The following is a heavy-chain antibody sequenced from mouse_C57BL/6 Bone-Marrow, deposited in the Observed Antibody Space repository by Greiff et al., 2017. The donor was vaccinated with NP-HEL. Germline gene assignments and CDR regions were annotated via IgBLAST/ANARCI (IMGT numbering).Heavy chain of an antibody. D-gene: IGHD2-3*01. CDR3: ARHPLDGYYVYAMDY. Sequence: EVQLQESGGGLVQPGGSLKLSCAASGFTFSDYGMAWVRQAPRKGPEWVAFISNLAYSIYYAYTVTGRFTISRENAKNTLYLDMSSLRSADTAMYYCARHPLDGYYVYAMDYWGQGTSVTVSS. V-gene: IGHV5-15*01. CDR1: GFTFSDYG. CDR2: ISNLAYSI. J-gene: IGHJ4*01.